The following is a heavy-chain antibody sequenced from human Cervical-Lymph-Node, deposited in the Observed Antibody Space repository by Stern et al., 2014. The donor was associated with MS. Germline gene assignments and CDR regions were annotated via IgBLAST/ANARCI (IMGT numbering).Heavy chain of an antibody. CDR1: GFTFSPYT. Sequence: VQLVESGGGLVKPGGSLRISCAASGFTFSPYTMIWVRQAPGQGLEWVSSIRTNTNFIYYADSVEGRFTISRDNANNSLYLQMNSLRTEDTAVYYCARGGGVEADYWGQGTLVTVSS. V-gene: IGHV3-21*06. D-gene: IGHD3-10*01. CDR3: ARGGGVEADY. CDR2: IRTNTNFI. J-gene: IGHJ4*02.